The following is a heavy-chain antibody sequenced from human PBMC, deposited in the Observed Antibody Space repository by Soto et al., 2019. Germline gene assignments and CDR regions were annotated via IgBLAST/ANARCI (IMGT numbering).Heavy chain of an antibody. CDR3: ASRGATLDY. Sequence: QVQLAESGGGVVQPGRSLSLSCAASGFTFSSYAMHWVLQAPGKGLEWVAAISYDGSNKYYADSVKGRFTISRDNSNDTLYLQMISLRDDDTGVYYCASRGATLDYWGQGNLVNVSS. CDR1: GFTFSSYA. J-gene: IGHJ4*02. V-gene: IGHV3-30-3*01. CDR2: ISYDGSNK. D-gene: IGHD3-10*01.